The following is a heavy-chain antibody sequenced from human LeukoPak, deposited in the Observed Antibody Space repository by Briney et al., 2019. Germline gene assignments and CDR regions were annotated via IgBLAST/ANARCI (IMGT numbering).Heavy chain of an antibody. V-gene: IGHV4-34*01. Sequence: SETLSLTCAVYGGYYWSWIRQPPGKGLEWIGEINHSGSTNYNPSLKSRVTISVDTSKNQFSLKLSSVTAADTAVYYCARGTMTTVTYYFDHWGQGTLVTVSS. CDR3: ARGTMTTVTYYFDH. D-gene: IGHD4-17*01. CDR2: INHSGST. J-gene: IGHJ4*02. CDR1: GGYY.